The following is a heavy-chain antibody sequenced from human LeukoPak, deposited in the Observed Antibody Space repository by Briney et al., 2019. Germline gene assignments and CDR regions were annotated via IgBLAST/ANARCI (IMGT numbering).Heavy chain of an antibody. CDR3: ARDAGSSTWFVPDNFWFDP. D-gene: IGHD6-13*01. CDR2: INPNSGGT. CDR1: GYTFIGYY. J-gene: IGHJ5*02. V-gene: IGHV1-2*02. Sequence: ASLKVSCKAPGYTFIGYYMHWVRQAPGQRLEWMGWINPNSGGTKDAQKFQGRVTMTRDTSRTTACMESRSLRSDDTAVYYCARDAGSSTWFVPDNFWFDPWGQGTLVIVSS.